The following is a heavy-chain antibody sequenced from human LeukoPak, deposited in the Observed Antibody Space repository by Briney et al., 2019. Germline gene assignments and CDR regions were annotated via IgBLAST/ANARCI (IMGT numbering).Heavy chain of an antibody. Sequence: PGRSLRLSCAASGFTFTSYAMHWVRQAPGKGLEWVAIVLYDGSYRNYADSVKGRFTVSRDNSKNMLYLQMNSLKVDDSAVYYCAKDRVRQGLGWSLGVAAPRDYHQYAMDVWGQGTTVTVSS. V-gene: IGHV3-30*18. CDR3: AKDRVRQGLGWSLGVAAPRDYHQYAMDV. CDR2: VLYDGSYR. D-gene: IGHD3-3*01. CDR1: GFTFTSYA. J-gene: IGHJ6*02.